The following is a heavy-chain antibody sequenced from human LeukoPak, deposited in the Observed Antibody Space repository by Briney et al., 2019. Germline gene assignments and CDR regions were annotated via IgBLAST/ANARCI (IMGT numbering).Heavy chain of an antibody. J-gene: IGHJ3*01. V-gene: IGHV4-59*08. Sequence: PSETLSLTCTVSGGSISSYYWSWIRQPPGKGLEWIGYIYYSGSSNYNPSLKSRVTISVDTSKNQFSLKLSSVTAADTAVYYCAKFGGSGYYPAAFDFWGQGTMVTVSS. CDR1: GGSISSYY. D-gene: IGHD3-22*01. CDR2: IYYSGSS. CDR3: AKFGGSGYYPAAFDF.